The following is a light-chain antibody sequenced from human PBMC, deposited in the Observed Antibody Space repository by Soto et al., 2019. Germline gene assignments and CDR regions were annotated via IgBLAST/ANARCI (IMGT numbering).Light chain of an antibody. V-gene: IGKV3D-15*01. CDR3: QQYNNWPRT. CDR1: PSVPNY. Sequence: ILMPQSPANLSVYTGERATLACRASPSVPNYLAWYQQKPGQPPRLLIYGAFNRDAGIPARFSGSGSGTDFTLTISRLEPEDAAVDYCQQYNNWPRTFGQGTKVEIK. CDR2: GAF. J-gene: IGKJ1*01.